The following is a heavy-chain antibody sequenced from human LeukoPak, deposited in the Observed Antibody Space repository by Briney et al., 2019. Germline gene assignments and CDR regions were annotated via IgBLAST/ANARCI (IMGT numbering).Heavy chain of an antibody. CDR2: ISGGSDGT. CDR1: GFTFINYA. Sequence: GGSLRLSCAASGFTFINYAMSWVRQAPGMGLEWVSGISGGSDGTYYADSVKGRFTISRDNSKNTLYLQMNSLRAEDTAIYYCAKGSSGYIYGDYWGQGTLVTVSS. V-gene: IGHV3-23*01. D-gene: IGHD5-18*01. J-gene: IGHJ4*02. CDR3: AKGSSGYIYGDY.